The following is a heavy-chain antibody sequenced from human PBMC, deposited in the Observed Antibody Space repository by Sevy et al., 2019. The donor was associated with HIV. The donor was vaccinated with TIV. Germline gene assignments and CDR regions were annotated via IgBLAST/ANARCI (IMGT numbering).Heavy chain of an antibody. CDR2: IYYSGST. D-gene: IGHD1-26*01. CDR1: GGSISSGGYY. CDR3: ARGGIVGAVGAYYYMDV. J-gene: IGHJ6*03. Sequence: SETLSLTCTVSGGSISSGGYYWSWIRQHPGKGLEWIGYIYYSGSTYYNPSLKSRVTISVDTSKNQFSLKLSSVTAAETAVYYCARGGIVGAVGAYYYMDVWGKGTTVTVSS. V-gene: IGHV4-31*03.